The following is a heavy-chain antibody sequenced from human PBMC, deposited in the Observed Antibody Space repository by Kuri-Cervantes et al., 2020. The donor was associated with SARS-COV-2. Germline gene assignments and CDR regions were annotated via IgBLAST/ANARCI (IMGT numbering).Heavy chain of an antibody. J-gene: IGHJ3*02. CDR1: GYSFTSYW. CDR2: ISTHTGNT. Sequence: GESLKISCKGSGYSFTSYWIGWVRQMPGKGLEWMGRISTHTGNTNYAQKFQDRVTLTADTSTSTAYMELRSVRSDDTAIYYCARLPPKKSLVISPLDDGFDIWGQETMVTVSS. CDR3: ARLPPKKSLVISPLDDGFDI. V-gene: IGHV1-18*04.